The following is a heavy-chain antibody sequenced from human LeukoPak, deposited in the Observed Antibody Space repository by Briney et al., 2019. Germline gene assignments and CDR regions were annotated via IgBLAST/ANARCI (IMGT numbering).Heavy chain of an antibody. CDR1: GFTFSSYG. CDR3: ALPAPAIAAAGTPTRFDP. J-gene: IGHJ5*02. D-gene: IGHD6-13*01. V-gene: IGHV3-30*02. Sequence: PGGSLRLSCAASGFTFSSYGMHGVRQAPGKGLEWVAFIRYDGRNKYYADSVKGRFTISRDNSKNTLYLQMNSLRAEATAVSYCALPAPAIAAAGTPTRFDPWGQGTLVTVSS. CDR2: IRYDGRNK.